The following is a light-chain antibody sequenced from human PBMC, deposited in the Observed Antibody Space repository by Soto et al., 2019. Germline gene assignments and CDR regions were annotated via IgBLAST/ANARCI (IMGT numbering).Light chain of an antibody. CDR1: QSISRS. Sequence: STLSASVGDRVTITCRASQSISRSLAWYQQKPGKAPNLLIYEASSLESGVPSRFSGSGFGTEFTLTISGLQPDDFATYYCQQYQSYFLTFGPGTKVDIK. CDR3: QQYQSYFLT. V-gene: IGKV1-5*01. J-gene: IGKJ3*01. CDR2: EAS.